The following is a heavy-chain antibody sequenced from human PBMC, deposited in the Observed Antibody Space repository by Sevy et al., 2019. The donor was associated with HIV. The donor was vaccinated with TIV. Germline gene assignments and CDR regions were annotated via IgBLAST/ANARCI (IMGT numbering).Heavy chain of an antibody. Sequence: GGSLTLSCAASGFTFSSYAMTWVRHAPGKGLEWVSVISGSGGVSTYYADSVKGRFTISRDNSKNTLYLQMNSLRAEDTAVYHCAKDQSFYDFCSGYSQSYYALDVWGQGTTVTVSS. CDR2: ISGSGGVST. CDR3: AKDQSFYDFCSGYSQSYYALDV. D-gene: IGHD3-3*01. J-gene: IGHJ6*02. CDR1: GFTFSSYA. V-gene: IGHV3-23*01.